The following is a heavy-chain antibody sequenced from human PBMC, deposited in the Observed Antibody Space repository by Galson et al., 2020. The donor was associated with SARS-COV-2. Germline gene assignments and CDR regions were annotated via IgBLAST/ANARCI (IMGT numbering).Heavy chain of an antibody. CDR2: IYTSGST. D-gene: IGHD2-15*01. CDR3: ARATSNYYYYYMDV. J-gene: IGHJ6*03. Sequence: PAGKGLEWVGHIYTSGSTNYNPSLRSRVTMSVDTSNNQFSLELSSVTAADTAVYYCARATSNYYYYYMDVWGKGTTVTVSS. V-gene: IGHV4-4*07.